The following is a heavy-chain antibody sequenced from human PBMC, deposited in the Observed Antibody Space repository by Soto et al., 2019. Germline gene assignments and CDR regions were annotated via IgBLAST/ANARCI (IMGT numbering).Heavy chain of an antibody. J-gene: IGHJ4*02. CDR2: IYHTGNT. CDR1: GYSISNGYY. CDR3: ARRGSSGTPVDY. Sequence: SETLSLTCGVSGYSISNGYYWGWIRQPPGKGLEWIGNIYHTGNTYYNPSLKSRVTISVDKSKNQFSLKLSSVTAADTAVYYCARRGSSGTPVDYWGQGTMVTVYS. V-gene: IGHV4-38-2*01. D-gene: IGHD1-26*01.